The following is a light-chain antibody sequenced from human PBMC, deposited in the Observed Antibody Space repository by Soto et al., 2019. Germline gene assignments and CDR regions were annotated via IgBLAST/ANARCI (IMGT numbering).Light chain of an antibody. V-gene: IGKV3-11*01. CDR3: QQRSNWPPVIT. CDR2: DAS. Sequence: EIVLTQSPATLSLSPGERATLSCRASQSFSSYLAWYQQKPGQAPRLLIYDASKRATGIPARFSGRGSGTDFTLTFRRLEPETFAVYCCQQRSNWPPVITFGQGPRLEIK. J-gene: IGKJ5*01. CDR1: QSFSSY.